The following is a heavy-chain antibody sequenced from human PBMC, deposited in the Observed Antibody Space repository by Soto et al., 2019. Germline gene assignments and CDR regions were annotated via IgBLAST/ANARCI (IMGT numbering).Heavy chain of an antibody. CDR1: GLTLSNYA. CDR3: AKDRYFYASGSYEN. Sequence: PGGSLRLSCAASGLTLSNYAMSWVRQAPGKGLEWVSTISGSGGSTYYADSVKGRFTISRDNSKNTLYLQMNSLRAEDTAIYYCAKDRYFYASGSYENWGQGILVTAPQ. V-gene: IGHV3-23*01. J-gene: IGHJ4*02. CDR2: ISGSGGST. D-gene: IGHD3-10*01.